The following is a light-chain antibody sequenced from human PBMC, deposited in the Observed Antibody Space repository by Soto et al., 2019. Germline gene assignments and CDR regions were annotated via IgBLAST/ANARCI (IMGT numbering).Light chain of an antibody. CDR1: QSVSSN. CDR3: QQYNNWPTLT. Sequence: EIVMTQSPATLSVSPGERATLSCRASQSVSSNLAWYQHKPGQAPRLLIYGASFRATAIPARFSGSGSGTDFTLTISSLQSEDFAVYYCQQYNNWPTLTFGGGTKVEIK. J-gene: IGKJ4*01. CDR2: GAS. V-gene: IGKV3-15*01.